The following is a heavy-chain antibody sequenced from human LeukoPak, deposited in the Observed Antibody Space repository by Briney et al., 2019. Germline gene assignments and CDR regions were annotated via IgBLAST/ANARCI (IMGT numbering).Heavy chain of an antibody. J-gene: IGHJ6*03. D-gene: IGHD3-10*01. CDR2: ISGSGGST. Sequence: GGSLRLSCAASGFTFSSYGMSWVRQAPGKGLEWVSAISGSGGSTYYADSVKGRFTISRDNSKNTLYLQMNSLRAEDTALYYCAKDSSSGSYYYYYYMDVWGKGTTVSVSS. CDR1: GFTFSSYG. CDR3: AKDSSSGSYYYYYYMDV. V-gene: IGHV3-23*01.